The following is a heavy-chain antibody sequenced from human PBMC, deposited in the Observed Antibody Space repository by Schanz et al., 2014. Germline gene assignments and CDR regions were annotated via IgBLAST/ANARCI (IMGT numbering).Heavy chain of an antibody. Sequence: EVLLVDSGGGLVQPGGSLRLSCGASGFTFSAHAMSWVRQAPGKGPEWFSAISGSGRDTYYAASVKGRFTISRDNSKNTLSLQMNSLSADDTAVYYCAKGQGAVINNWYFDLWGRGTLVTVSS. CDR1: GFTFSAHA. D-gene: IGHD2-21*01. CDR2: ISGSGRDT. V-gene: IGHV3-23*04. J-gene: IGHJ2*01. CDR3: AKGQGAVINNWYFDL.